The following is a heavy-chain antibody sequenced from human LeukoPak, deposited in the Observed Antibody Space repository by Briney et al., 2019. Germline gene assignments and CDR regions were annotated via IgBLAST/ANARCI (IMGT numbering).Heavy chain of an antibody. Sequence: QTGGSLRLSCAASGFTFSSYAMNWVRQAPGKGLEWVSSITSSGFTPYYADSVKGRFTISRDNSKNTVFLQMNSLRAEDTALYYCAKNRGVSGNYVNWGQGTLVTVSS. J-gene: IGHJ4*02. V-gene: IGHV3-23*01. D-gene: IGHD3-16*01. CDR1: GFTFSSYA. CDR2: ITSSGFTP. CDR3: AKNRGVSGNYVN.